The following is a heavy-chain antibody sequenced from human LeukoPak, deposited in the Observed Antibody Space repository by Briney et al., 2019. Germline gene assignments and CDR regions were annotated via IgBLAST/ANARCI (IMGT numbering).Heavy chain of an antibody. J-gene: IGHJ4*02. Sequence: PGGSLRLSCAASGFTFDDYAMHWVRQAPGKGLEWVSLISWDGGSTYYADSVKGRFTISRDNSKNSLYLQMNSLRAEDTALYYCAQAHAYDSSGCLDYWGQGTLVTVSS. D-gene: IGHD3-22*01. V-gene: IGHV3-43D*03. CDR3: AQAHAYDSSGCLDY. CDR2: ISWDGGST. CDR1: GFTFDDYA.